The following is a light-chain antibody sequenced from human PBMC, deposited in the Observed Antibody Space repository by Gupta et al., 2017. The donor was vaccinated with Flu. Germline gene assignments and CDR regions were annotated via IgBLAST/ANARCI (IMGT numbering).Light chain of an antibody. CDR3: QQRSTWPSPWT. CDR1: QSISSN. CDR2: DAS. Sequence: EVVFTQSPATLSLSPGERATLSCRASQSISSNLVWYQQKPGQAPRLLIFDASNRATGVPDRFSGSGAGTDFTLTISSLEPEDFAFYYCQQRSTWPSPWTFGQGTRVEIK. V-gene: IGKV3-11*01. J-gene: IGKJ1*01.